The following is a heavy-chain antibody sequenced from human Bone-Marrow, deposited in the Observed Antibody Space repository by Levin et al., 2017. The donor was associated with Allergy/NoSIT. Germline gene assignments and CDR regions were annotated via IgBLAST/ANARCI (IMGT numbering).Heavy chain of an antibody. V-gene: IGHV3-53*01. J-gene: IGHJ5*02. CDR2: IYTGGSA. CDR3: VKGSGQFFTT. D-gene: IGHD5-24*01. CDR1: GLTVSSNY. Sequence: GESLKISCVVSGLTVSSNYMGWVRQGPGKGLQWVSVIYTGGSAYYADFGKGRFTISRDNSRNTLHLQMNRLRVEDTAVYYCVKGSGQFFTTWGQGTLVTVSS.